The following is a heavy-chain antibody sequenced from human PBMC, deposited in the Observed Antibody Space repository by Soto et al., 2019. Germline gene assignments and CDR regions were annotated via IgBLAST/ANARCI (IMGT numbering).Heavy chain of an antibody. CDR1: GGSFSGYY. D-gene: IGHD3-3*01. CDR3: ASPFWSGYYPRPHAFDI. J-gene: IGHJ3*02. Sequence: PSETLSLTCAVYGGSFSGYYWSWIRQPPGKGLEWIGEINHSGSTNYNPSLKSRVTISVDTSKNQFSLKLSSVTAADTAVYYCASPFWSGYYPRPHAFDIWGQGTMVT. V-gene: IGHV4-34*01. CDR2: INHSGST.